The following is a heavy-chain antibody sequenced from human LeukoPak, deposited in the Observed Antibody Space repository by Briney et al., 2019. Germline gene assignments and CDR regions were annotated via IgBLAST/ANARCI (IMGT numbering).Heavy chain of an antibody. CDR2: IYYSGST. D-gene: IGHD2-15*01. Sequence: SETLSLTCTVSGGSINSSSYYWGWTRQPPGKRLEWIGSIYYSGSTYYNPSLKSRVTISVDTSKHQFPLKLSSVTAADTALYYCARDGYCSGGSGYSDNYYYYMDGWGKGTTVTISS. V-gene: IGHV4-39*02. J-gene: IGHJ6*03. CDR3: ARDGYCSGGSGYSDNYYYYMDG. CDR1: GGSINSSSYY.